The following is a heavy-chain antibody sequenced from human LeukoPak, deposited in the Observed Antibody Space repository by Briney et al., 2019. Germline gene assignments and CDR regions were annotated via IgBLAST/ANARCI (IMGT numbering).Heavy chain of an antibody. Sequence: ASVKVSCKASGYTFTSYYMHWVRQAPGQGLEWMGIINPSGGSTSYAQKFQGRVTMTRDMSTSTVYMELSSLRSDDTAVYYCARDKKSTVLDYWGQGTLVTVSS. J-gene: IGHJ4*02. CDR3: ARDKKSTVLDY. D-gene: IGHD4-11*01. CDR1: GYTFTSYY. V-gene: IGHV1-46*01. CDR2: INPSGGST.